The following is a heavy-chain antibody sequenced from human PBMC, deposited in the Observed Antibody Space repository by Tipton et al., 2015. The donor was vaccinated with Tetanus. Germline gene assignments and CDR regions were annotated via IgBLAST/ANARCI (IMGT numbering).Heavy chain of an antibody. J-gene: IGHJ4*02. CDR1: GGSISSGNYY. CDR3: ARHESLVGGSYDY. V-gene: IGHV4-39*01. D-gene: IGHD3-10*01. Sequence: TLSLTCTVSGGSISSGNYYWGWIRQPPGKGLEWIGSLYFSGRTYYSPPLKSRVTISVDTPNNHFSLRLTSVTAADSAVYYCARHESLVGGSYDYWGQGTLVTVSS. CDR2: LYFSGRT.